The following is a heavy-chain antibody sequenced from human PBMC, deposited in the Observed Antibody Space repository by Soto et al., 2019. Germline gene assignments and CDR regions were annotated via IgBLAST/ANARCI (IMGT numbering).Heavy chain of an antibody. CDR1: GYTFTSYG. CDR2: ISAYNGNT. J-gene: IGHJ4*02. Sequence: ASVKVSCKASGYTFTSYGISWVRQAPGQGLEWMGWISAYNGNTNYAQKLQGRVTMTTDTSTSTAYMELRSLRSDDTAVYYCGRVERYCSSTSCYRWGQGTLVTVSS. CDR3: GRVERYCSSTSCYR. V-gene: IGHV1-18*01. D-gene: IGHD2-2*01.